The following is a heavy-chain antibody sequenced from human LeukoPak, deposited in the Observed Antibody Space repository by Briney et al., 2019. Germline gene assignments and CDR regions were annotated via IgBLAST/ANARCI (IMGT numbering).Heavy chain of an antibody. D-gene: IGHD6-19*01. J-gene: IGHJ1*01. V-gene: IGHV3-7*01. CDR3: ATGYSSGWYFYFQH. CDR2: IKQDGSEK. CDR1: GFTLSNYW. Sequence: GGSLRLSCVASGFTLSNYWMTWVRQAPGKGLEWVANIKQDGSEKNYVDSVKGRFTISRDNAKNSLSLRMNSLSAEDTAVYYCATGYSSGWYFYFQHWGQGSLVSVSS.